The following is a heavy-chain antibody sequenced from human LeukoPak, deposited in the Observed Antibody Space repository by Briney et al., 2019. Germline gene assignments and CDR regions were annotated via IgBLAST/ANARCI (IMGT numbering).Heavy chain of an antibody. J-gene: IGHJ6*03. V-gene: IGHV3-21*01. CDR2: ISSSSSYI. CDR1: GIIFSSYS. CDR3: ASGGGIYYGDYGDYYYYYMDV. D-gene: IGHD4-17*01. Sequence: GGSLRLSCAASGIIFSSYSMNWVRQAPGKGLEWVASISSSSSYIYYADSVKGRFTISRDNAKKSLYLQMNSLRAEDTAVYYCASGGGIYYGDYGDYYYYYMDVWGKGTTVTISS.